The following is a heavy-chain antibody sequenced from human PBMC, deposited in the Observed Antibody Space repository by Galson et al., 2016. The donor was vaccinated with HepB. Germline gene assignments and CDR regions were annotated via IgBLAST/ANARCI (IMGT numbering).Heavy chain of an antibody. V-gene: IGHV3-30*04. D-gene: IGHD2/OR15-2a*01. CDR2: ILYDGANK. J-gene: IGHJ4*02. Sequence: SLRLSCAASGFTFSHYAMHWVRQAPGKGLEWVAVILYDGANKYYADSVKGRFNISRDNSKNSLYLQMNSLREEDTAVYYCARAHLPLGNDYLCYFDYWGQGALVTVSS. CDR3: ARAHLPLGNDYLCYFDY. CDR1: GFTFSHYA.